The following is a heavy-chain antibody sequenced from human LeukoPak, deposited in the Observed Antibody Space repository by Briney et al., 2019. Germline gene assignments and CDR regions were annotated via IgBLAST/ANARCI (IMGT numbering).Heavy chain of an antibody. V-gene: IGHV3-15*01. J-gene: IGHJ4*02. Sequence: GGSLRLSCAASGFTFSNAWMSWVRQAPGKGLEWVGRIKSKTDGGTTDYAAPVKGRFTISRDDSKNTLYLQMNSLKTEDTAVYYCTASPKTYYYDSSGYPRTSDYWGQGTLVTVSS. CDR1: GFTFSNAW. CDR2: IKSKTDGGTT. D-gene: IGHD3-22*01. CDR3: TASPKTYYYDSSGYPRTSDY.